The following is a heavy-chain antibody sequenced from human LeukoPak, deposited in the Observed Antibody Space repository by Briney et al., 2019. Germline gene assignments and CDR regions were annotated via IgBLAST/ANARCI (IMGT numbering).Heavy chain of an antibody. Sequence: GGSLRLSCAASGFSFSDSAVSWVRHSPGEGLQWVSSISNTGGRTYYADSVKGRFTISRDNSKDTVYLQMNSLRAEDTAVYYCTKAGTDGINYNNYYMDVWGKGATVTVSS. CDR2: ISNTGGRT. CDR3: TKAGTDGINYNNYYMDV. D-gene: IGHD1-14*01. V-gene: IGHV3-23*01. CDR1: GFSFSDSA. J-gene: IGHJ6*03.